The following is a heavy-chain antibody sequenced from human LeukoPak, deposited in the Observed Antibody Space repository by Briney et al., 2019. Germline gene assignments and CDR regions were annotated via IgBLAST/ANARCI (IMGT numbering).Heavy chain of an antibody. Sequence: PGGSLRLSCAASGFTVSSKYMSWVRQAPGKGLEWVAVIWYDGSNKYYADSVKGRFTISRDNSKNTLYLQMNSLRAEDTAVYYCARELGRRYFDYWGQGTLVTVSS. D-gene: IGHD7-27*01. V-gene: IGHV3-33*08. CDR3: ARELGRRYFDY. J-gene: IGHJ4*02. CDR2: IWYDGSNK. CDR1: GFTVSSKY.